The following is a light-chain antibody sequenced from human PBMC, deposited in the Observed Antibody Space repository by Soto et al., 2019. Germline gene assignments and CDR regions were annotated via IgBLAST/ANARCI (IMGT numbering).Light chain of an antibody. CDR1: QAINTY. Sequence: DIPMTQSPSFLSASVGDRVTISCRASQAINTYLNWYQQKPGKAPKLLIYGTSDLQNGVPSRFSGGGSGTDFTLSISSLQPEDFATYYCQQSYSTLLITFGQGTRL. V-gene: IGKV1-39*01. CDR2: GTS. CDR3: QQSYSTLLIT. J-gene: IGKJ5*01.